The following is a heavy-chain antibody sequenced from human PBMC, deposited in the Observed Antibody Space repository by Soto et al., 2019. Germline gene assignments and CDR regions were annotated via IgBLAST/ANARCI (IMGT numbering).Heavy chain of an antibody. CDR2: IDDSGTT. CDR3: ARNTGRRAYFDY. Sequence: PSETLSLTCTVSGCSINSDAYYWSWIRQYPGKGLEWLGHIDDSGTTYYTPSLRSRLTMSGDTSKNQVSLKLSSVTAADPAVYYCARNTGRRAYFDYWGQGILVTVSS. CDR1: GCSINSDAYY. D-gene: IGHD4-17*01. J-gene: IGHJ4*02. V-gene: IGHV4-31*03.